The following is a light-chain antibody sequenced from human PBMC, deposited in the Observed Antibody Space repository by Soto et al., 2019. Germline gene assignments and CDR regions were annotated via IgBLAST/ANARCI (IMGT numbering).Light chain of an antibody. J-gene: IGKJ4*01. V-gene: IGKV1-12*01. CDR1: QVISSW. CDR2: KSS. Sequence: DIQMTQSPSSVSASVGDRVTITCRASQVISSWLVWYQQKPGKAPKLLSYKSSTLQSGVPSRFRGSASGTDFTLTISSLQPEDFATYYCQQASSFPFPFGGGTEVEIK. CDR3: QQASSFPFP.